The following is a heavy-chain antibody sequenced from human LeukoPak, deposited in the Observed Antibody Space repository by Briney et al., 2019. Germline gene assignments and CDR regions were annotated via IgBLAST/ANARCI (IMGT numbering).Heavy chain of an antibody. CDR2: ISAYNGNT. CDR3: ARTRSSGWYEPDGFDI. D-gene: IGHD6-19*01. Sequence: GASVKVSCKASGYTFTSYGISWVRQAPGQGLEWMGWISAYNGNTNYAQKLQGRVTMATDTSTSTAYMELRSLRSDDTAVYYCARTRSSGWYEPDGFDIWGQGKMVTVSS. J-gene: IGHJ3*02. CDR1: GYTFTSYG. V-gene: IGHV1-18*01.